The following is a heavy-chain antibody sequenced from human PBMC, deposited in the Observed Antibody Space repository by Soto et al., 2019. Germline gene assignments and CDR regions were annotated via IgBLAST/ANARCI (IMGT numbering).Heavy chain of an antibody. J-gene: IGHJ6*02. CDR2: MSYDGSNT. D-gene: IGHD6-6*01. Sequence: GGSLILSWGVSGFSFSTYGVRWVSPAPGKGLEWVAVMSYDGSNTYYADSVKGRFTISRDNSENTLYLQMNSLRAEDTAVYYCAKEGSGASRLLYYYGMDVWGQGTTVTV. CDR3: AKEGSGASRLLYYYGMDV. CDR1: GFSFSTYG. V-gene: IGHV3-30*18.